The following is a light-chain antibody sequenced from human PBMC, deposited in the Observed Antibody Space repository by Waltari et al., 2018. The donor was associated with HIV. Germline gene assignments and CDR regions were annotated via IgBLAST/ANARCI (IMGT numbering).Light chain of an antibody. V-gene: IGLV1-47*01. CDR3: AAWDDSLSGNWV. J-gene: IGLJ3*02. Sequence: QSVLTQPPSASGTPGQRVTISCSGSSSNIGRTYVYWYQQLPGTAPKLLIYSHNRRPSGGPDRFAGSKSGTSASLAISGLRSEDEADYYCAAWDDSLSGNWVFGGGTKLTVL. CDR2: SHN. CDR1: SSNIGRTY.